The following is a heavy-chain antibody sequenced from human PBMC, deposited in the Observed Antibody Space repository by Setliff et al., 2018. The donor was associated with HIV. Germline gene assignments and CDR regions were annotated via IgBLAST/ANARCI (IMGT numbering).Heavy chain of an antibody. J-gene: IGHJ5*02. CDR3: ARHDCGGDCSINWFDP. CDR2: INHNKSS. V-gene: IGHV4-34*01. CDR1: GESLSDYY. Sequence: PSETLSLTCAVYGESLSDYYWSWIRQPPGKGLEWIGEINHNKSSDYNPSLKSRVTMSVDTSKNQFSLKLSSVTAADTAVYYCARHDCGGDCSINWFDPWGQGTLVTVSS. D-gene: IGHD2-21*02.